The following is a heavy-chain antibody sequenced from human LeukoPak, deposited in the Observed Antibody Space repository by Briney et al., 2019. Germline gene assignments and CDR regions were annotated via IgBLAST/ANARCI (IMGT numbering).Heavy chain of an antibody. CDR3: AREVLLWFGELSQFDY. CDR1: GYSISSGYY. V-gene: IGHV4-38-2*02. D-gene: IGHD3-10*01. CDR2: IYHSGST. Sequence: SETLPLTCAVSGYSISSGYYWGWIRQPPGKGLEWIGGIYHSGSTYYNPSLKSRVTISVDTSKNQFSLKLSSVTAADTAVYYCAREVLLWFGELSQFDYWGQGTLVTVSS. J-gene: IGHJ4*02.